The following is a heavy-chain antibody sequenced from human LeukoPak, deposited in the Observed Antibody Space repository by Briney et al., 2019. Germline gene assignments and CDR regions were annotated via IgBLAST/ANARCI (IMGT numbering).Heavy chain of an antibody. J-gene: IGHJ4*02. D-gene: IGHD1-1*01. Sequence: GGSLELSCAATGFSFGNSDMNWFRQAPGEGPHWVANINYNGRSTSYADSVKGRFTIARDNSKSMLFLQMNGLRAEDTALYYCAKDPNWEGGYWGQGTLVTVSS. CDR1: GFSFGNSD. CDR3: AKDPNWEGGY. V-gene: IGHV3-23*01. CDR2: INYNGRST.